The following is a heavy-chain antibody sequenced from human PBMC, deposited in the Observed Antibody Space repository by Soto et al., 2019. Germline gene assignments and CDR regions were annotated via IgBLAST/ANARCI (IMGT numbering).Heavy chain of an antibody. CDR3: AREVWCENGGYYYYCGMDV. CDR2: TYYRSKWYN. V-gene: IGHV6-1*01. D-gene: IGHD1-26*01. CDR1: GDSVSSNSAA. Sequence: SQTLSLTCAISGDSVSSNSAAWNWIRQSPSRGLEWLGRTYYRSKWYNDYAVSVKSRITINPDTSKNQFSLQLNSVTPEDTAVYYCAREVWCENGGYYYYCGMDVWGQGAPVTVSS. J-gene: IGHJ6*02.